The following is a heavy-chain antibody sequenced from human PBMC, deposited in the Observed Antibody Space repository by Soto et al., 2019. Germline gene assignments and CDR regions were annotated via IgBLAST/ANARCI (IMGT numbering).Heavy chain of an antibody. CDR2: IDYSGST. V-gene: IGHV4-59*01. CDR3: DV. J-gene: IGHJ6*02. Sequence: PPETLSLTCSVSGGSISNSYCSWIRQPAGKGLEWIGNIDYSGSTNYNPSLRGRVTISPDTSKNQFSLNLRSVTAAAYYYYDMDVWGQGTTVTVSS. CDR1: GGSISNSY.